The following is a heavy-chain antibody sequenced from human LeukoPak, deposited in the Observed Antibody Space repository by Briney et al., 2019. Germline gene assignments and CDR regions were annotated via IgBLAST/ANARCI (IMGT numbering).Heavy chain of an antibody. CDR1: ELTFNNYW. CDR3: VRSRVRGDPFDP. CDR2: IKQDGSEK. Sequence: GGSLRLSCAASELTFNNYWMTWVRQAPGKGLEWVANIKQDGSEKYYVDSVKGRFTISRDNANNYLYLQMNSLRPEDTGLYYCVRSRVRGDPFDPWGQGTLVTVSS. J-gene: IGHJ5*02. V-gene: IGHV3-7*03. D-gene: IGHD3-10*01.